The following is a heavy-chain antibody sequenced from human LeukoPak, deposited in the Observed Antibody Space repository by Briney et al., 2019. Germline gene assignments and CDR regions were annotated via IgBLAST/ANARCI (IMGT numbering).Heavy chain of an antibody. CDR2: IYYSGST. J-gene: IGHJ5*02. Sequence: PSETLSLTCTVSGGSISSGDYYWSWIRQPPGKGLEWIGYIYYSGSTYYNPSLKSRVTISVDTSKNQFSLKLSSVTAADTAVYYCATGPSLNWFDPWGQGTLVTVSS. CDR1: GGSISSGDYY. V-gene: IGHV4-30-4*01. CDR3: ATGPSLNWFDP. D-gene: IGHD3-9*01.